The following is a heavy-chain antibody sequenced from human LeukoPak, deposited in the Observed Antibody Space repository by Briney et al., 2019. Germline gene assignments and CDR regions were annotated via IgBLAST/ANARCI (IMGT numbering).Heavy chain of an antibody. Sequence: GGSLRLSCAASGFTFGTYAMGWVRQAPGKGLEWVSAISSSGTRTHYADSVKGRFTISRDNSKNTLYLQMNSLRAEDTALYYCAKDRIPTSGWESDSWGQGTLVTVSS. CDR3: AKDRIPTSGWESDS. D-gene: IGHD3-22*01. CDR2: ISSSGTRT. CDR1: GFTFGTYA. J-gene: IGHJ4*02. V-gene: IGHV3-23*01.